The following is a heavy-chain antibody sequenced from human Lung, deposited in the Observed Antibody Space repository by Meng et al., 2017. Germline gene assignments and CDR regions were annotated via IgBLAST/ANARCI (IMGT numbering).Heavy chain of an antibody. D-gene: IGHD3-10*01. CDR2: IYHSGST. CDR3: ARGSITMVRGVSVFDP. CDR1: SGSISSSNW. V-gene: IGHV4-4*02. Sequence: LREAGPGLVKPSGALTLTCAVSSGSISSSNWWRWVRQPPGKGLEWIGEIYHSGSTNYNPSLKSRVTISVDKSKNQFSLKLSSVTAADTAVYYCARGSITMVRGVSVFDPWGQGTLVTVSS. J-gene: IGHJ5*02.